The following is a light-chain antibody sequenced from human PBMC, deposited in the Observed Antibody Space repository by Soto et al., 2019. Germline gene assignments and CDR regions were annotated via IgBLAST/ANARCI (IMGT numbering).Light chain of an antibody. V-gene: IGLV2-14*01. CDR3: SSYTSSSLGVV. CDR2: EAS. CDR1: SSDVGAYKY. J-gene: IGLJ2*01. Sequence: QSVLTQPASVSGSPGQSITISCTGTSSDVGAYKYVSWYQQHPGEAPKLLIYEASNRPSGVSDRFSGSKSGNTASLTISGLQAEDEADYYCSSYTSSSLGVVFGGGTKVTVL.